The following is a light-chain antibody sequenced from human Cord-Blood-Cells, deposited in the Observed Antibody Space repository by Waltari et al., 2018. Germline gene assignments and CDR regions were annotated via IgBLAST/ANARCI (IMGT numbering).Light chain of an antibody. CDR1: QSVSRY. CDR3: QQRSNWPGT. V-gene: IGKV3-11*01. J-gene: IGKJ4*01. CDR2: DAS. Sequence: TQSPHPLSSSPRVLATHSYRATQSVSRYLAWYQQKPGPAPRLLIYDASNRATGIPARFSGSGSGKDFTLTISSLEPEDFAVYYCQQRSNWPGTFGGGTKVEIK.